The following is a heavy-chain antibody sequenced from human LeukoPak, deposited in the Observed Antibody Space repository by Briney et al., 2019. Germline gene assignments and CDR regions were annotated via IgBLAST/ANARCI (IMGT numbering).Heavy chain of an antibody. Sequence: ASVKVSCKASGYTFTSYGISWVRQAPGQGLEWMGWISAYNGNTNYAQKLQGRVTMTTDTSTSTAYMELRSLRSDDTAVYYCARGRENYYGSGSQRRLLDYWGQGTLVTVSS. D-gene: IGHD3-10*01. CDR1: GYTFTSYG. CDR2: ISAYNGNT. CDR3: ARGRENYYGSGSQRRLLDY. J-gene: IGHJ4*02. V-gene: IGHV1-18*01.